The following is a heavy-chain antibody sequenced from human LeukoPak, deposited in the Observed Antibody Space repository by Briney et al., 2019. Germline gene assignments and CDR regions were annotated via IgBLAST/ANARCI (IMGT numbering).Heavy chain of an antibody. J-gene: IGHJ5*02. D-gene: IGHD6-13*01. V-gene: IGHV4-34*01. CDR1: GGSFSGYY. Sequence: SETLSLTCAVYGGSFSGYYWSWIRQPPGKGLEWIGEINHSGSTNYNPSLKSRVTISVDTSKNQFSLKLSSVTAADKAVYYCARGGIANNWFDPWGQGTLVIVSS. CDR2: INHSGST. CDR3: ARGGIANNWFDP.